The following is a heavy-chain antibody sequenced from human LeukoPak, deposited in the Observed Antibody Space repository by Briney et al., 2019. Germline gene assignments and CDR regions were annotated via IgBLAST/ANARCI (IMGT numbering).Heavy chain of an antibody. V-gene: IGHV4-30-4*07. CDR3: ARGGPYGDYPDY. D-gene: IGHD4-17*01. CDR2: IYYSGST. Sequence: SETLSLTCTVSGYSISSGYSWSWIRQPPGKGLEWIGYIYYSGSTYYNPSLKSRVTISVDTSKNQFSLKLSSVTAADTAVYYCARGGPYGDYPDYWGQGTLVTVSS. J-gene: IGHJ4*02. CDR1: GYSISSGYS.